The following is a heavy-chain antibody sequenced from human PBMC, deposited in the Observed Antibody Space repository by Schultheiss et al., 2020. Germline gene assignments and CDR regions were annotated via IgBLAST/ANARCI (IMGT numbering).Heavy chain of an antibody. CDR1: GGSISSYY. CDR3: ARIGSAGFSY. Sequence: SQTLSLTCTVSGGSISSYYWSWIRQPAGKGLEWIGYIYDSGSTNYNPSLKSRVTISVDTSKNQFSLKLSSVTAADTAVYYCARIGSAGFSYWGQGTLVTVAA. J-gene: IGHJ4*02. V-gene: IGHV4-59*12. D-gene: IGHD2/OR15-2a*01. CDR2: IYDSGST.